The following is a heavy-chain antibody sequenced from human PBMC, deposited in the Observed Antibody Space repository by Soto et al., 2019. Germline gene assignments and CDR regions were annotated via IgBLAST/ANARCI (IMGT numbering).Heavy chain of an antibody. V-gene: IGHV1-69*06. CDR1: GGTFSSYA. Sequence: GASVKVSCKASGGTFSSYAISWVRQAPGQGLEWMGGIIPIFGTANYAQKFQGRVTITADKSTSTAYMELSSLRSEDTAVYYCARDPGYSSGWYPYYYYGMDVWGQGTTVTVSS. J-gene: IGHJ6*02. D-gene: IGHD6-19*01. CDR3: ARDPGYSSGWYPYYYYGMDV. CDR2: IIPIFGTA.